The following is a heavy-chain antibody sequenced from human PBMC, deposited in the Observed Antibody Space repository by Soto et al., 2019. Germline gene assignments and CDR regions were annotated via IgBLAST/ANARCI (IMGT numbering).Heavy chain of an antibody. CDR2: MSHSGGT. CDR1: GGFVSSGNYY. J-gene: IGHJ3*02. Sequence: QEQLQQWGAGLLKPSETLSLTCAVYGGFVSSGNYYWSWIRQPPGKGLEWIGEMSHSGGTHFNPSLKSRVTISVDTSKNQFSLKMSSVTAADTALYYCARLERGTATTVVDAFDIWGPGTMVTVSS. CDR3: ARLERGTATTVVDAFDI. D-gene: IGHD1-1*01. V-gene: IGHV4-34*01.